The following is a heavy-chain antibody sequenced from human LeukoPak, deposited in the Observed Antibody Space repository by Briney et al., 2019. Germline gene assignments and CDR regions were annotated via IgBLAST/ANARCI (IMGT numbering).Heavy chain of an antibody. Sequence: PGGSLILSCAASGFTFSDYYMSWIRQAPGKGLEWVSYISSSGSTIYYADSVKGRFTISRDNAKSSLYLQMNSLRAEDTAVYYCARTTIFGVVIWGGIDYWGQGTLVTVSS. J-gene: IGHJ4*02. D-gene: IGHD3-3*01. V-gene: IGHV3-11*01. CDR1: GFTFSDYY. CDR3: ARTTIFGVVIWGGIDY. CDR2: ISSSGSTI.